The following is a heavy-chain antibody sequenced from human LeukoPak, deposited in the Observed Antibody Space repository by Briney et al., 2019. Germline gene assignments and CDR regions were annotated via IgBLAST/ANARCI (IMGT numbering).Heavy chain of an antibody. D-gene: IGHD3-3*01. CDR3: ARSLTIFGVVTD. J-gene: IGHJ4*02. CDR1: GGSISSGDYY. V-gene: IGHV4-30-4*08. CDR2: IYYSGST. Sequence: SETLSLTCTVSGGSISSGDYYWSWIRQPPGKGLEWIGYIYYSGSTYYNPSLKSRVTISVDTSKNQFSLKLSSVTAADTAVYYCARSLTIFGVVTDWGRGTLVTVSS.